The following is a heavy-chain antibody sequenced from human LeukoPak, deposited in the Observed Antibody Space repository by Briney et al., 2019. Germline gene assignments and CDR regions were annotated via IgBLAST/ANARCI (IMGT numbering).Heavy chain of an antibody. CDR2: MNPNSGNT. D-gene: IGHD3-16*01. CDR1: GYTFTSYD. Sequence: GASVKVSCKASGYTFTSYDINWVRQATGQGLEWTGWMNPNSGNTGYAQKFQGRVTMTRNTSISTAYMELSSLRSEDTAVYYCASLAGGSYYYYGMDVWGQGTTVTVSS. V-gene: IGHV1-8*01. J-gene: IGHJ6*02. CDR3: ASLAGGSYYYYGMDV.